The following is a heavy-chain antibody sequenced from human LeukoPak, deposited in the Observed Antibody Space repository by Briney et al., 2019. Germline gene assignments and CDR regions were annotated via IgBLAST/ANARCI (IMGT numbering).Heavy chain of an antibody. CDR2: IKQDGSEK. J-gene: IGHJ6*02. CDR3: ARCPYYDRSGYYAHYYYGMDV. CDR1: GFTFSSYW. Sequence: GGSLRLSCAASGFTFSSYWMSWVRQAPGKGLEWVANIKQDGSEKYYVDSVKGRFTISRDNAKNSLYLQMNSLRAEDTAVYYCARCPYYDRSGYYAHYYYGMDVWGQGTTVTVSS. V-gene: IGHV3-7*04. D-gene: IGHD3-22*01.